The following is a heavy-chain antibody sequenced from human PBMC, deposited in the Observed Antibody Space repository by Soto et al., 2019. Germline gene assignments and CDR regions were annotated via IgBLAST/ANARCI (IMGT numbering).Heavy chain of an antibody. CDR3: ARVGYRGVVLVAAHYYYYSMDF. V-gene: IGHV1-18*01. CDR2: ISAYNGNT. Sequence: ASVKVSCKASGYTFTSYGISWVRQAPGQGLEWMGWISAYNGNTNYAQKLQGRVTMTTDTSTSTAYMELRSLRSDDTAVYYCARVGYRGVVLVAAHYYYYSMDFRGKGTTVTLFS. D-gene: IGHD2-15*01. CDR1: GYTFTSYG. J-gene: IGHJ6*03.